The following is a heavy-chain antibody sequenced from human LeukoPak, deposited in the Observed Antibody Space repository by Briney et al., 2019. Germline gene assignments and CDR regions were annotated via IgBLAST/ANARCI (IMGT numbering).Heavy chain of an antibody. CDR3: AIQGYSSGWYYFDY. Sequence: GASVKVSCKASGYTFTGYYMHWVRQAPGQGLEWMGWINPNSGGTNYAQKFQGWVTMTRDTSISTAYMELSRLRSDDTAVYYCAIQGYSSGWYYFDYWGQGTLVTVSS. J-gene: IGHJ4*02. V-gene: IGHV1-2*04. CDR1: GYTFTGYY. D-gene: IGHD6-19*01. CDR2: INPNSGGT.